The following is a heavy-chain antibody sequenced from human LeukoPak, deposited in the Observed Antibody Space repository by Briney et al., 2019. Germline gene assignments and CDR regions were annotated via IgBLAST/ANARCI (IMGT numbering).Heavy chain of an antibody. CDR2: VSVYSSDT. CDR3: ARAPSFGDYGGDY. V-gene: IGHV1-18*01. Sequence: ASVKVSCKASGYNFTNYGISWVRQAPGHGLEWVGWVSVYSSDTNYAHKLQDSVTMTTDTSTSTAFMELRGLRSDDTAFYYCARAPSFGDYGGDYWGQGTLVTVSS. CDR1: GYNFTNYG. D-gene: IGHD4-17*01. J-gene: IGHJ4*02.